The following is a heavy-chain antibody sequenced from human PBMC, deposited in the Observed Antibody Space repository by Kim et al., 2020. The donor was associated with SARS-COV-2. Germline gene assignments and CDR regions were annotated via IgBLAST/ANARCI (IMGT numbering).Heavy chain of an antibody. J-gene: IGHJ5*02. CDR1: GGSISSSSYY. CDR3: ARHGDIVVVPAAPVGFAVDP. D-gene: IGHD2-2*01. CDR2: IYYSGST. Sequence: SETLSLTCTVSGGSISSSSYYWGWIRQPPGKGLEWIGSIYYSGSTYYNPSLKSRVTISVDTSKNQFSLKLSSVTAADTAVYYCARHGDIVVVPAAPVGFAVDPWGQGTLVTVSS. V-gene: IGHV4-39*01.